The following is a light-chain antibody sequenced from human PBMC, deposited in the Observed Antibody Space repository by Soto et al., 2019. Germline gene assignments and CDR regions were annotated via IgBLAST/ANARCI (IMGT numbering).Light chain of an antibody. V-gene: IGLV2-23*01. J-gene: IGLJ1*01. CDR3: CSYAGSSSYV. CDR1: SSDVGSYSL. Sequence: QSVLTQPASVSGSPGQSITISCTGTSSDVGSYSLVSWYKHHQGKAHQLMINEDIKRPSGVSNHYSGSKSGNTASLTISGLQAEDEADYYCCSYAGSSSYVFGTGTKVTVL. CDR2: EDI.